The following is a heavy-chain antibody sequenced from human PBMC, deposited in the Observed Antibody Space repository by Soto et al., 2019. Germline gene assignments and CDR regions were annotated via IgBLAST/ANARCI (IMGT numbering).Heavy chain of an antibody. D-gene: IGHD1-26*01. CDR1: GFTFSSYG. Sequence: QVQLVESGGGVVQPGRSLRLSCVASGFTFSSYGMHWVRQAPGKGLEWVAIISYDGSNTYYADSVKGRFTISRDNSKNTLHLQMNSLRVEATSVYYCAKEGGLSGSYYISSSYYFDYWGQGTLVTVSS. J-gene: IGHJ4*02. V-gene: IGHV3-30*18. CDR3: AKEGGLSGSYYISSSYYFDY. CDR2: ISYDGSNT.